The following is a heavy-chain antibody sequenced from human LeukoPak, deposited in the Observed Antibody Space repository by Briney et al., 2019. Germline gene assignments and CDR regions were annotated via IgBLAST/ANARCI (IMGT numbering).Heavy chain of an antibody. Sequence: SETLSLTCTVSGGSISSSSYYWGWIRQPPGKGLEWIGSIYYSGSTYYNPSLKSRVTISVDTSKNQFSLKLSSVTAADTAVYYCARGPSGYDNFDYWGQGTLVTVSS. CDR1: GGSISSSSYY. CDR2: IYYSGST. CDR3: ARGPSGYDNFDY. D-gene: IGHD5-12*01. J-gene: IGHJ4*02. V-gene: IGHV4-39*07.